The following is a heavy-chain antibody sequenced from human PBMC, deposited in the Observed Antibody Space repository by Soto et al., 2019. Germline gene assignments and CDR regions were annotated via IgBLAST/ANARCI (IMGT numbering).Heavy chain of an antibody. CDR3: ARRNGYNHFDY. V-gene: IGHV4-39*01. Sequence: SETLSLTCTVSGGSISTSSYYWAWIRQPPGKGLEWIGSIYYSGSTYSNPSLKSRVTVSVDTSKNQFSLKLSSVTAADTAVYYCARRNGYNHFDYWGQGTPVTVS. CDR2: IYYSGST. CDR1: GGSISTSSYY. J-gene: IGHJ4*02. D-gene: IGHD5-12*01.